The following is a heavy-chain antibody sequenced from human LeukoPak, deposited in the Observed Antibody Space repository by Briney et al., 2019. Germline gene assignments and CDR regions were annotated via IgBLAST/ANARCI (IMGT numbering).Heavy chain of an antibody. Sequence: SETLSLTCAVYGGSFSGYYWSWIRQPPGKGLEWIGEINHSGSTNYSPSLKSRVTISVDTSKNQFSLKLSSVTAADTAVYYCARGKGRRVVAFDYWGQGTLVTVSS. V-gene: IGHV4-34*01. J-gene: IGHJ4*02. CDR1: GGSFSGYY. CDR2: INHSGST. CDR3: ARGKGRRVVAFDY. D-gene: IGHD3-22*01.